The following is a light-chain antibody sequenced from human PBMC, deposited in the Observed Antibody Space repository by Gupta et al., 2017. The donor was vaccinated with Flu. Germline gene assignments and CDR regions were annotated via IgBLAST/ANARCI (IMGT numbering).Light chain of an antibody. CDR2: DVS. Sequence: QSALTQPPSASGSLGQSVTVSCSGTNSDIGVYNYVSWYQQHPGEAPKLLIYDVSERPSGVPDRFSGSRSGNSASLTVSGLQADDEADYYCRSYAGSRDSVVFGGGTKLTVL. J-gene: IGLJ2*01. V-gene: IGLV2-8*01. CDR1: NSDIGVYNY. CDR3: RSYAGSRDSVV.